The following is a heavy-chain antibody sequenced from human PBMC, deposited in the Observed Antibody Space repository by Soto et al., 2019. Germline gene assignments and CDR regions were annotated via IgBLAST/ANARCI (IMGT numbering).Heavy chain of an antibody. CDR3: AKGSVAGRHYFDY. D-gene: IGHD6-19*01. V-gene: IGHV3-23*01. Sequence: GGSLRLSSEASGFTFSTYVMSWVRQAPGKGLEWVSAISGSGSSTYYADSVKGRFTISRDNSKNTLYLQVNSLSAEDTAVYYCAKGSVAGRHYFDYWGQGTPVTVSS. CDR1: GFTFSTYV. CDR2: ISGSGSST. J-gene: IGHJ4*02.